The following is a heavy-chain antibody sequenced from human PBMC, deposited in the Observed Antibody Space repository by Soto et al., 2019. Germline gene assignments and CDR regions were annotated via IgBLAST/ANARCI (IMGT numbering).Heavy chain of an antibody. J-gene: IGHJ6*02. V-gene: IGHV3-74*01. CDR3: AIGLKNYCAMDV. CDR1: GFTFNSYW. D-gene: IGHD3-16*01. Sequence: EVQLVESGGGLVQPGGSLRLSCAASGFTFNSYWMHWVRQAPGKGLVWVSRLNSDGSSKYYGDSMKGRFTISRDNAENTVYLQMNSVRDEDTAVYFCAIGLKNYCAMDVWGQGTTVTVSS. CDR2: LNSDGSSK.